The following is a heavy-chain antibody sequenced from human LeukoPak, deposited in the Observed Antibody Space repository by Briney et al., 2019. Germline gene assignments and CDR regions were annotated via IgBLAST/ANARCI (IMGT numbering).Heavy chain of an antibody. CDR1: GGSISSSSYY. Sequence: SETLSLTCSVSGGSISSSSYYWGWIRRPPGKGLEWIGSIYYSGSTYYNPSLKSRVAISVDTSKNQFSLKVSSVTAANTAVYYCARHPSVTNFLFDYWGQGTLVTVSS. V-gene: IGHV4-39*01. D-gene: IGHD4-17*01. CDR2: IYYSGST. CDR3: ARHPSVTNFLFDY. J-gene: IGHJ4*02.